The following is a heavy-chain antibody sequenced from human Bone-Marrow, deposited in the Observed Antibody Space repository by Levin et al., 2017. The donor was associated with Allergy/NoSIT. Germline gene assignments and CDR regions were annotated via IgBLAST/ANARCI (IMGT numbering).Heavy chain of an antibody. V-gene: IGHV4-39*07. D-gene: IGHD6-13*01. CDR3: ARDNPAAGSDY. CDR2: IYYSGST. CDR1: GGSISSSSYY. Sequence: GSLRLSCTVSGGSISSSSYYWGWIRQPPGKGLEWIGSIYYSGSTYYNPSLKSRVTISVDTSKNQFSLKLSSVTAADTAVYYCARDNPAAGSDYWGQGTLVTVSS. J-gene: IGHJ4*02.